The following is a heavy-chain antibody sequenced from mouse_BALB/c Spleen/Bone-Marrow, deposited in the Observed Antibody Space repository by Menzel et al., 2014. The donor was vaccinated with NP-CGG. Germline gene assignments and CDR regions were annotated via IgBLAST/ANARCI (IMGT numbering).Heavy chain of an antibody. D-gene: IGHD2-1*01. Sequence: DVKLVESGPGLVKPSQTVSLTCTVTGISITTGNYRWSWIRQFPGNKLEWIGYIYYSGTITYNPSLTSRTTITRDTSKNQFFLETNSLTAEDTATYYCARYGNYFDYWGQGTTLTVSS. V-gene: IGHV3-5*02. CDR1: GISITTGNYR. J-gene: IGHJ2*01. CDR2: IYYSGTI. CDR3: ARYGNYFDY.